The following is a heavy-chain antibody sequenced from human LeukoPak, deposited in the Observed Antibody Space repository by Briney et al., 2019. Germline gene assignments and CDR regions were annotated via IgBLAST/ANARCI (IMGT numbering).Heavy chain of an antibody. D-gene: IGHD6-13*01. CDR1: GFTFDDYG. J-gene: IGHJ4*02. Sequence: GGSLGLSCAASGFTFDDYGMSWVRQAPGKGLEWVSGINWNGGSTGYADSVKGRFTISRDNAKNSLYLQMNSLRAEDTALYYCARVGEIAAAGTPYFDYWGQGTLVTVSS. V-gene: IGHV3-20*04. CDR3: ARVGEIAAAGTPYFDY. CDR2: INWNGGST.